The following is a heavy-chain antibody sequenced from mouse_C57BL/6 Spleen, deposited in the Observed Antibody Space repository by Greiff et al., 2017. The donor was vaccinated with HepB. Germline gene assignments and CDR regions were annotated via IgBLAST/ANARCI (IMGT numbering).Heavy chain of an antibody. CDR1: GYTFTSYW. J-gene: IGHJ2*01. Sequence: EVQLQQSGTVLARPGASVKMSCKTSGYTFTSYWMHWVKQRPGQGLEWIGAIYPGNSDTSYNQKFKGKAKLTAVTSASTAYMELSSLTNEDSAVYYCTRSDYGSSSYFDCWGQGTTLTVSS. CDR3: TRSDYGSSSYFDC. D-gene: IGHD1-1*01. V-gene: IGHV1-5*01. CDR2: IYPGNSDT.